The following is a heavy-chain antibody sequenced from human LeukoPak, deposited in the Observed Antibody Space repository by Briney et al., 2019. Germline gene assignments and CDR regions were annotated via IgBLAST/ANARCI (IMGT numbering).Heavy chain of an antibody. J-gene: IGHJ3*02. D-gene: IGHD1-7*01. CDR3: AIQLLKDAFDI. V-gene: IGHV1-2*02. Sequence: VASAKVSCKASGYTFTGYYMHWVRQAPGQGLEWMGWINPNSGGTNYAQKFQGRVTMTRDTSISTAYMELSRLRSDDTAVYYCAIQLLKDAFDIWGQGTMVTVSS. CDR2: INPNSGGT. CDR1: GYTFTGYY.